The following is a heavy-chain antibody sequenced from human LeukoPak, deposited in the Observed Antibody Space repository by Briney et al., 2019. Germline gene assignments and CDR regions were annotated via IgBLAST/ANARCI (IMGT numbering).Heavy chain of an antibody. CDR2: ISYDGSNK. CDR1: GFTFSSYA. D-gene: IGHD4-17*01. J-gene: IGHJ4*02. CDR3: ARVDYGDYLTVDS. Sequence: GGSLRLSCAASGFTFSSYAMHWVRQAPGKGLEWVAVISYDGSNKYYADSVKGRFTISRDNSKNTLYLKMNSLRAEDTAVYYCARVDYGDYLTVDSWGQGNLVTVSS. V-gene: IGHV3-30-3*01.